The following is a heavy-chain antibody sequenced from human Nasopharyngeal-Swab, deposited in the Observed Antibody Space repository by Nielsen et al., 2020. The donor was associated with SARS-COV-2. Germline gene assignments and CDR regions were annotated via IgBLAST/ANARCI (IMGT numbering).Heavy chain of an antibody. CDR2: TLPLYGTS. J-gene: IGHJ1*01. CDR1: VGIILKYA. CDR3: ARRAYVGGSNWFFDL. V-gene: IGHV1-69*13. Sequence: SVPDSRLATVGIILKYAFSWHPLPPRLLLELMGGTLPLYGTSTNAQKFQGRVTITADVSTSTAYMELTSLRSDDTAVYYCARRAYVGGSNWFFDLWGQGTPVTVSS. D-gene: IGHD6-13*01.